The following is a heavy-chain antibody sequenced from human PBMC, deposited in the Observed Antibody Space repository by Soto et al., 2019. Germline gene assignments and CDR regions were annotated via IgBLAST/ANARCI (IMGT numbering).Heavy chain of an antibody. CDR2: ISYDGSNK. V-gene: IGHV3-30-3*01. CDR3: ARDTGTHHFDY. Sequence: VGSLRLSCASSVFTFSSYAMHCVRQAPGKGLEWVAVISYDGSNKYYADSVKGRFTISRDNSKNTLYLQMNSLRAEDTAVYYCARDTGTHHFDYWCQGTLVTVSS. D-gene: IGHD1-1*01. CDR1: VFTFSSYA. J-gene: IGHJ4*02.